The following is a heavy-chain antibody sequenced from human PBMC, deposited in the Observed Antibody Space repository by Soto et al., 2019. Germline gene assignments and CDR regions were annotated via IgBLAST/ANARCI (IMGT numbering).Heavy chain of an antibody. CDR3: AKDPVAVTGSFIDS. CDR2: ISYDGRKT. J-gene: IGHJ4*02. D-gene: IGHD2-21*02. V-gene: IGHV3-30-3*01. CDR1: GFTFSAYS. Sequence: PXEFLSLSFAASGFTFSAYSFHGVRQAPGKGLEWLSVISYDGRKTHYADSVEGRFIISRDSSKKTAYLQMNSLRGDDTAAYFCAKDPVAVTGSFIDSWGQGTLVTVSS.